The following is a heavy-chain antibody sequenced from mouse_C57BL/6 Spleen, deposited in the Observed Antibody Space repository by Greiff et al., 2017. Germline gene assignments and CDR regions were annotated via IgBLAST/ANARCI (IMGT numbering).Heavy chain of an antibody. J-gene: IGHJ2*01. Sequence: EVKLQESGPGLVKPSQSLSLTCSVTGYSITSGYYWNWIRQFPGNKLEWMGYISYDGSNNYNPSLKNRISITRDTSKNQFFLKLNSVTTEDTATYYCARGDYYGSEDYFDYWGQGTTLTVSS. V-gene: IGHV3-6*01. CDR1: GYSITSGYY. CDR3: ARGDYYGSEDYFDY. CDR2: ISYDGSN. D-gene: IGHD1-1*01.